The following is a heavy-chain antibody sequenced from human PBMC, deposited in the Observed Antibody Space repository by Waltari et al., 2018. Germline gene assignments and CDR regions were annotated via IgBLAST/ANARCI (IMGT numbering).Heavy chain of an antibody. Sequence: EVQLVESGGGLIQPGGSLRVSCAASGFTVNNNYMIWVRQAPGKGLEWVSTMSGTGDYTYYADSVKGRFTISRDNSKNTVFLHMNNLRVEDTAIYFCAKDQAEWLVLDGYFDSWGQGTPVTVSS. D-gene: IGHD6-19*01. CDR1: GFTVNNNY. CDR3: AKDQAEWLVLDGYFDS. V-gene: IGHV3-53*01. J-gene: IGHJ4*02. CDR2: MSGTGDYT.